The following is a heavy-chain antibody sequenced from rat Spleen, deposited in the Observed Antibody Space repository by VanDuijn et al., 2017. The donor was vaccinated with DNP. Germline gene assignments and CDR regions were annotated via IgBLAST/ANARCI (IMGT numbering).Heavy chain of an antibody. Sequence: QLQESGPGLVKPSQSLSLTCSVTGYSITSGYGWNWIRKFPGNKLEWLGSISSAGSTNYNPPLKSQIAITRDTTKNQFFLQLNSVTTEDTATYYCARLGTQGFTYWGQGTLVTVSS. V-gene: IGHV3-3*01. J-gene: IGHJ3*01. CDR3: ARLGTQGFTY. CDR2: ISSAGST. D-gene: IGHD1-5*01. CDR1: GYSITSGYG.